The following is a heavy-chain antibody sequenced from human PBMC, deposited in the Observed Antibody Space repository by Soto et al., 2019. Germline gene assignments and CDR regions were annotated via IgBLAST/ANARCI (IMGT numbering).Heavy chain of an antibody. D-gene: IGHD3-3*01. Sequence: QITLKESGPTLVKPTQTLTLTCTFSGFSLTGSGVGVGWIRQPPGKALEWLALIYWDDDKRYSPSLKSRLTITKDTSKNQVALTVTNMDPVDTATYYCARFLWSDTSLYYFDYWGQGTLVTVSP. V-gene: IGHV2-5*02. J-gene: IGHJ4*02. CDR2: IYWDDDK. CDR1: GFSLTGSGVG. CDR3: ARFLWSDTSLYYFDY.